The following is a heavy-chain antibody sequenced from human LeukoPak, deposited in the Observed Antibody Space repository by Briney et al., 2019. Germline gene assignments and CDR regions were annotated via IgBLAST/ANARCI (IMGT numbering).Heavy chain of an antibody. Sequence: GGSLRLSCAASGFTFSNYAMSWVRQAPGKGLEWVSGISGSGGSTYYAYSVKGRFTISRDNFEKTLSLQMNSRRGEDTAVYYCARESWAFGYYYCGMDVWGQGTTVTVPS. D-gene: IGHD3-10*01. CDR1: GFTFSNYA. V-gene: IGHV3-23*01. CDR3: ARESWAFGYYYCGMDV. CDR2: ISGSGGST. J-gene: IGHJ6*02.